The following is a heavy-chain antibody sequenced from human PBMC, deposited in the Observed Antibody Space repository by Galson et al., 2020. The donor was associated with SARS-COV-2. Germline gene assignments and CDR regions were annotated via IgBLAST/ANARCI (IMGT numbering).Heavy chain of an antibody. J-gene: IGHJ5*02. D-gene: IGHD3-10*01. Sequence: ASVKVSCKASGYTFSGHYMHWVRLAPGQGLEWMGRINPNSGDTDVAQKFQGRVTMTTDTSLTTAYMELSRLTSDDTAVYYCTRGSNSSPFYHYDPWGQGTLVTVSS. CDR3: TRGSNSSPFYHYDP. CDR1: GYTFSGHY. V-gene: IGHV1-2*06. CDR2: INPNSGDT.